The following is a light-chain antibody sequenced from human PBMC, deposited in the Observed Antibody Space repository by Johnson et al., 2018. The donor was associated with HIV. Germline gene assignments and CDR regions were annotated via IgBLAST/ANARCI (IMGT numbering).Light chain of an antibody. Sequence: QSVLTQPPSVSAAPGQKVTISCSGSSSNIGNNYVSWYQQLPGTAPKLLIYDNNKRPSGIPDRFSGSKSGTSATLGITGLQTGDEADYYCGTWDSTLSASHYVFGTGTNVTVL. CDR2: DNN. CDR3: GTWDSTLSASHYV. V-gene: IGLV1-51*01. CDR1: SSNIGNNY. J-gene: IGLJ1*01.